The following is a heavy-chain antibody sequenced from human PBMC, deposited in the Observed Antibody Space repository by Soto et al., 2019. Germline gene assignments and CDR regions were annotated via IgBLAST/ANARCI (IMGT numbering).Heavy chain of an antibody. Sequence: GSLRLSCAASGFTFSDYGMHWVRQAPGKGLEWVAVIWFDGSNKYYAESVKGRFTLSRDNSKNTLYLQMNGLRAEDTGVFYCAREPTHGSGSHLDLWGQGTLVTVSS. V-gene: IGHV3-33*01. CDR2: IWFDGSNK. D-gene: IGHD3-10*01. CDR1: GFTFSDYG. J-gene: IGHJ1*01. CDR3: AREPTHGSGSHLDL.